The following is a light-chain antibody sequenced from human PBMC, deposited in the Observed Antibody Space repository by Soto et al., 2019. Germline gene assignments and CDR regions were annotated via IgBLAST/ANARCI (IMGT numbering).Light chain of an antibody. CDR3: QKYNSAHPVT. CDR2: GAS. Sequence: IQMTQSPSSLSASVGDRVTISCRASQVINNYLAWYQQKPGKVPKLLIYGASTLQSGVPSRFIGSGSGTDFTLTIISLQPEDVATNYCQKYNSAHPVTFGPGTKVDV. CDR1: QVINNY. V-gene: IGKV1-27*01. J-gene: IGKJ3*01.